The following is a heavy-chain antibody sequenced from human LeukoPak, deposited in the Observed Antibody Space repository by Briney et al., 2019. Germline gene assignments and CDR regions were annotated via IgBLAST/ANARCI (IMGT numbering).Heavy chain of an antibody. V-gene: IGHV4-59*01. D-gene: IGHD5-18*01. CDR1: GGSISSYY. J-gene: IGHJ3*02. Sequence: SETLSLTCTVSGGSISSYYWSWIRQPPGKGLEWIGYIYYSGSTNYNPSLKSRVTISVDTSKNQFSLKLSSVTAADTAVYYCARGGGPLYSYGPGGAFDIWGQGTMVTVSS. CDR2: IYYSGST. CDR3: ARGGGPLYSYGPGGAFDI.